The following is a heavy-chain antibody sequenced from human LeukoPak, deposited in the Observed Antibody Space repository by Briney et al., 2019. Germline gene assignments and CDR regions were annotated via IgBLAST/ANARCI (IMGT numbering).Heavy chain of an antibody. CDR3: AITMVRGVMAYFDY. CDR2: ISSTSTII. CDR1: RFTFSDSS. Sequence: SGGSLRLSCAASRFTFSDSSMNWVRQAPGKGLEWVSYISSTSTIIYYADSVKGRLTISRDNSKNTLYLQMNSLRAEDAAVYYCAITMVRGVMAYFDYWGQGTLVTVSS. D-gene: IGHD3-10*01. J-gene: IGHJ4*02. V-gene: IGHV3-48*01.